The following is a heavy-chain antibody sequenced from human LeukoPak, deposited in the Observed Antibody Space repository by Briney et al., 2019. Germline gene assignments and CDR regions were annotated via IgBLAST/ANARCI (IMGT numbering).Heavy chain of an antibody. Sequence: GGSLRLSCAASGFTFSSYWMHWVRQAPGKGLVWVSRTNSDGSSTSYADSVKGRFTISRDNAKNTLYLQMNSLRAEDTAVYYCARDTAMVYWYFDLWGRGTLVTVSS. D-gene: IGHD5-18*01. V-gene: IGHV3-74*01. CDR2: TNSDGSST. CDR3: ARDTAMVYWYFDL. J-gene: IGHJ2*01. CDR1: GFTFSSYW.